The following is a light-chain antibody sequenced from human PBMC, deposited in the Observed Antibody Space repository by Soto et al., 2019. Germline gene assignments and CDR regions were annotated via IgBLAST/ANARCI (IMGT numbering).Light chain of an antibody. Sequence: EFVLTQSPGTLSLSPGERATLSCRASQSVSSSYLAWYQQKPGQAPRLLIYGASSRATGIPDRFSGSGSGTDFTLTISRLEPEDFAVYYCQQYGSSPRTFGQGTKV. CDR2: GAS. CDR1: QSVSSSY. J-gene: IGKJ1*01. CDR3: QQYGSSPRT. V-gene: IGKV3-20*01.